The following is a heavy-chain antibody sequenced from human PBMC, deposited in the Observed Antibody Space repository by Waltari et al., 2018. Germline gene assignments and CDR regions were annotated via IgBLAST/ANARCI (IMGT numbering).Heavy chain of an antibody. D-gene: IGHD2-15*01. V-gene: IGHV4-4*02. Sequence: QVQLQESGPGLVKPSGTLSLTCAVSGGSISSSNWWSWVRQPPGKGLEWIGYIYYSGSTNDNPSLKSRVTISVDTSKNQFSLKLSAVTAADTAVYYCARDPGGVVAATRNYWYFDLWGRGTLVTVSS. CDR1: GGSISSSNW. CDR3: ARDPGGVVAATRNYWYFDL. J-gene: IGHJ2*01. CDR2: IYYSGST.